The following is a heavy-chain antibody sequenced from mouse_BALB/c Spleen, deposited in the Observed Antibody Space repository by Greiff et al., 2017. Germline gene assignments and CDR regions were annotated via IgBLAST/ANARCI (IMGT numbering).Heavy chain of an antibody. Sequence: EVHLVESGGGLVQPGGSLRLSCATSGFTFTDYYMSWVRQPPGKALEWLGFIRNKANGYTTEYSASVKGRFTISRDNSQSILYLQMNTLRAEDSATYYCARDRETWAMDYWGQGTSVTVSS. V-gene: IGHV7-3*02. CDR3: ARDRETWAMDY. J-gene: IGHJ4*01. CDR1: GFTFTDYY. CDR2: IRNKANGYTT.